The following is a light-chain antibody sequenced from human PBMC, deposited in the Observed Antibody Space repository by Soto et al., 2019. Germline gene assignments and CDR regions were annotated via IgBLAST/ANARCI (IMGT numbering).Light chain of an antibody. CDR2: DAS. Sequence: EIVLTQSPATLSLSPGERATLSCRASQSVSSYLAWYQQKPGQAPRLLIYDASNSATGIPARFSGSGSWTDFTLTISSLEPEDFAVYYCQQRSNWPPTFGQGTRLEIK. CDR3: QQRSNWPPT. J-gene: IGKJ5*01. CDR1: QSVSSY. V-gene: IGKV3-11*01.